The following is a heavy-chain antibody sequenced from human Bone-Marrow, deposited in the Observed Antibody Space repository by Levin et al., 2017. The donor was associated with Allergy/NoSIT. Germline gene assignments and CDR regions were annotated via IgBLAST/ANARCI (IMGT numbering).Heavy chain of an antibody. V-gene: IGHV3-21*01. CDR1: GFTFSSYN. CDR2: ISFSSSYI. J-gene: IGHJ6*02. CDR3: AGEGAGRPQFGMIV. Sequence: GGSLRLSCAASGFTFSSYNMNWVRQAPGKGLEWVSSISFSSSYIYYVDSVKGRFTISRDNAKSSLYLQMDSLRAEDTAVYYCAGEGAGRPQFGMIVWGQGTMVTVSS.